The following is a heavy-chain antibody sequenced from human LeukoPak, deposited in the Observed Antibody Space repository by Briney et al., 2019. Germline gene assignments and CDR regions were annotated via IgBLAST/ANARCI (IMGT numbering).Heavy chain of an antibody. CDR2: ISGSGGST. D-gene: IGHD3-10*01. CDR3: ATQSMVRGVSEFDY. Sequence: PGGSLRLSCAASGFTFSSYAMSWVRQAPGKGLEWVSAISGSGGSTYYADSVKGRFTISRDNSKNTLYLQMNSLRAEDTAVYYCATQSMVRGVSEFDYWGQGTLVTVPS. J-gene: IGHJ4*02. CDR1: GFTFSSYA. V-gene: IGHV3-23*01.